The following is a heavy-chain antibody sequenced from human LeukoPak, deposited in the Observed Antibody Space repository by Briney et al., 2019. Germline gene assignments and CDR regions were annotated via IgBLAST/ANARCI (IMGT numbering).Heavy chain of an antibody. CDR1: GYSISSYYY. CDR2: IFHTGDT. V-gene: IGHV4-38-2*02. Sequence: SETLSLTCAVSGYSISSYYYWAWIRQPPGKGLEWIGNIFHTGDTNYNPSLMSRLTLSVDSSNNQFSLRLTSVTAADTAVYYCAREGGLFDSRGQGTLVTVSS. J-gene: IGHJ4*02. CDR3: AREGGLFDS. D-gene: IGHD2-15*01.